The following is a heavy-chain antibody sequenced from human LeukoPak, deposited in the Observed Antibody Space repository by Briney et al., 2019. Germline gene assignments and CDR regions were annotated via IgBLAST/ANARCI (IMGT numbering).Heavy chain of an antibody. D-gene: IGHD3-10*01. J-gene: IGHJ6*02. CDR3: ARDSLWFGEAYGMDV. CDR2: IHHSGST. V-gene: IGHV4-59*02. Sequence: PSETLSLTCTLSGGAVSSDYWSWIRQPPGKRLEWIGYIHHSGSTYYNPSLESRVTMSVATSKSLLSLKLTSVTAADTAVYYCARDSLWFGEAYGMDVWGQGTTVIVSS. CDR1: GGAVSSDY.